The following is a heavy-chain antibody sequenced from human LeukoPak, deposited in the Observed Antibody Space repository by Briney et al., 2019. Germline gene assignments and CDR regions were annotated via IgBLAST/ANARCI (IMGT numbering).Heavy chain of an antibody. V-gene: IGHV3-53*01. CDR1: GFTVSSSY. J-gene: IGHJ4*02. CDR2: TYADGYT. CDR3: ARGLRHCDRTSCFQPFDC. Sequence: GGSLRLSCAASGFTVSSSYMTWVRKAPGKGLEWVSITYADGYTFYADTVKGRFTISRDSSQKTLCLKMNSLTAEDTAMYYCARGLRHCDRTSCFQPFDCWGQGTLVTASS. D-gene: IGHD2-2*01.